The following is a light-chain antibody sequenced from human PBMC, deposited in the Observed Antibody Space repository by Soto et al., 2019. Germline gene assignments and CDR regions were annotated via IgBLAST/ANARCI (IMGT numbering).Light chain of an antibody. Sequence: EIVLTQSPDTLSLSPGERATLSCRASQSVTSALVWYQQKLGQAPRLLIYAASNRATGIPARFSGSGSGTDFTLTISSLEPEDFAVYYCQQRSNWPLTFGVGTKVEIK. J-gene: IGKJ4*01. V-gene: IGKV3-11*01. CDR3: QQRSNWPLT. CDR2: AAS. CDR1: QSVTSA.